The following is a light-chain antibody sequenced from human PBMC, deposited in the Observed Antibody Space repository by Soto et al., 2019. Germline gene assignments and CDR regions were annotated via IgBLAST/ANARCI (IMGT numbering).Light chain of an antibody. V-gene: IGKV3-20*01. J-gene: IGKJ3*01. CDR3: QQYGSSPFT. CDR2: GAS. Sequence: EIVLTQSPGTLSLSPGERATLSCRASQSVSSSYLAWYQQKPGQAPRLLIYGASSRATGIPDRFSGSGSGTDFTLSISRLEPEDFAVSSCQQYGSSPFTFGPGTKVDIK. CDR1: QSVSSSY.